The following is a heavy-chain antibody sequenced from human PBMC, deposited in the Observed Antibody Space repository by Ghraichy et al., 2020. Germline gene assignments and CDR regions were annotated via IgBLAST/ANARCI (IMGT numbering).Heavy chain of an antibody. J-gene: IGHJ6*02. CDR3: TRDHRGNNWNFRTYYYYAMDV. V-gene: IGHV4-39*07. CDR1: GGSISSSNYY. CDR2: IYYIGNT. D-gene: IGHD1-1*01. Sequence: SETLSLTCSVSGGSISSSNYYWGWIRQPPGKGLEWIANIYYIGNTFYNPSLKSRVTISVDTSKNQFSLKLSSVTAADTAAYYCTRDHRGNNWNFRTYYYYAMDVWGQGTTGTVSS.